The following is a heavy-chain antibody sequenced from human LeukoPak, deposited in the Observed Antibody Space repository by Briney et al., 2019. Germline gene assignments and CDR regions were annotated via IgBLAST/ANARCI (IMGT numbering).Heavy chain of an antibody. CDR3: AKELGAAGRGSDY. J-gene: IGHJ4*02. CDR2: VTSSGGST. D-gene: IGHD6-13*01. Sequence: GGSLRLSCAASGFTFSSYAMSWVRQAPGKGLEWVSTVTSSGGSTYYTDSVKGRFTISRDNSKNTLYLQMNSLRAEDTAVYYCAKELGAAGRGSDYWGQGTLVTVSS. V-gene: IGHV3-23*01. CDR1: GFTFSSYA.